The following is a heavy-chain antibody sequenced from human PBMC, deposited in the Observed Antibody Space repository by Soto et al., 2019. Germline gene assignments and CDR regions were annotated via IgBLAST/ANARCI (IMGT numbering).Heavy chain of an antibody. CDR2: IYYSGST. CDR1: GGSISSYY. V-gene: IGHV4-59*01. CDR3: ARMGVVGATTFDH. J-gene: IGHJ4*02. Sequence: SETLSLTCTVSGGSISSYYWSWIRQPPGKGLEWIGYIYYSGSTNYNPSLKSRVTISVDTSKNQFSLKLSSVTAADTALYYCARMGVVGATTFDHWGRGTLVTVSS. D-gene: IGHD1-26*01.